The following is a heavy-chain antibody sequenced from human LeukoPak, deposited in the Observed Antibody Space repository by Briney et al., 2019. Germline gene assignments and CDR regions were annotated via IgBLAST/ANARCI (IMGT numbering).Heavy chain of an antibody. V-gene: IGHV3-74*03. Sequence: GGSLRLSCAASGFTFSRDWMDWGRQAPGKGLVWVSRIRGDGSITTYADSVQGRVTSSRDNAKSTGFLQMNSLRVEATAVYFRVRRYYEYNVYDRHFDFWGQGILVTVSS. CDR3: VRRYYEYNVYDRHFDF. CDR1: GFTFSRDW. J-gene: IGHJ4*02. CDR2: IRGDGSIT. D-gene: IGHD5/OR15-5a*01.